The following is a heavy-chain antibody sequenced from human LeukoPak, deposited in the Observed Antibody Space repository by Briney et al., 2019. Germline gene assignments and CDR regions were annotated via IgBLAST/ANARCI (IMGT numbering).Heavy chain of an antibody. J-gene: IGHJ6*02. CDR2: ISYDGSNK. CDR1: GLTFTTYA. D-gene: IGHD3-22*01. Sequence: PAQSLSLACVVAGLTFTTYAMHCVRHAANKGLGWVAVISYDGSNKFYTDSVKGRFTIARDNSENTLYLQMNSLRAEDTAVYYCAKDPHSYYASADAKVQVGTYGMDGWGQGTTVTVSS. V-gene: IGHV3-30*18. CDR3: AKDPHSYYASADAKVQVGTYGMDG.